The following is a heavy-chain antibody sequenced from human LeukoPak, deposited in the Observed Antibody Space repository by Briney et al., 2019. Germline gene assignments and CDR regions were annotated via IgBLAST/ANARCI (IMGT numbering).Heavy chain of an antibody. CDR3: ARSRIAEFDY. Sequence: SETLSLTCTVSGGSISSYYWSWIRQPPGKGLEWIGYIYYSGSTNYNPSLKSRVTISVDTSKNQFSLKLSSVTAADTAVYYCARSRIAEFDYWGQGTLVIVSS. CDR2: IYYSGST. J-gene: IGHJ4*02. V-gene: IGHV4-59*08. D-gene: IGHD6-13*01. CDR1: GGSISSYY.